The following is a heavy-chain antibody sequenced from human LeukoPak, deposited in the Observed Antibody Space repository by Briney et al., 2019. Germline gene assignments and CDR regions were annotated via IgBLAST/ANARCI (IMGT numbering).Heavy chain of an antibody. Sequence: GGSLRLSCAASGFTFSSYEMNWVRQAPEKGLEWVSSISSSSSYIYYADSVKGRFTISRDNAKISLYLQMNSLRAEDTAVYYCARSAEYYYYMDVWGKGTTVTVSS. CDR2: ISSSSSYI. CDR3: ARSAEYYYYMDV. V-gene: IGHV3-21*01. CDR1: GFTFSSYE. J-gene: IGHJ6*03.